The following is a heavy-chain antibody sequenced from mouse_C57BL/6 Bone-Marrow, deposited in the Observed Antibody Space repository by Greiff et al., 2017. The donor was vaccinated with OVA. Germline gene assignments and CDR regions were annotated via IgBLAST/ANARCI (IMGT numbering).Heavy chain of an antibody. D-gene: IGHD1-1*01. CDR2: IYPGSGNT. CDR1: GYTFTDYY. J-gene: IGHJ1*03. V-gene: IGHV1-76*01. CDR3: AREGYYGLYWYFDV. Sequence: VQLQESGAELVRPGASVKLSCKASGYTFTDYYINWVKQRPGQGLEWIARIYPGSGNTYYNEKFKGKATLTAEKSSSTAYMQLSSLTSVDSAVYFCAREGYYGLYWYFDVWGTGTTVTVSS.